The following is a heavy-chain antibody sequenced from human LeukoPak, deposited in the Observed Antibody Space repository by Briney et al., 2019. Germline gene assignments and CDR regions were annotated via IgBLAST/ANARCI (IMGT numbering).Heavy chain of an antibody. V-gene: IGHV4-34*01. CDR3: ARAMPYFYGSIAVPGTIDY. D-gene: IGHD6-19*01. J-gene: IGHJ4*02. Sequence: SETLSLTCAVYGETFIHNFWTWIRQPPGKGLEWIGQINHSGSTYYNPSLKSRVTILVDTSKNQFSLKLASVTAADTAVYYCARAMPYFYGSIAVPGTIDYWGQGILVTVSS. CDR1: GETFIHNF. CDR2: INHSGST.